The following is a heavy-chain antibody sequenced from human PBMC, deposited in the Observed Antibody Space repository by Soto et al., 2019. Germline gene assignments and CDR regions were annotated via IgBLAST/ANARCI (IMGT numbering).Heavy chain of an antibody. D-gene: IGHD6-13*01. V-gene: IGHV4-31*03. Sequence: SETLSLTCTVSGGSISSGGYYWSWIRQHPGKGLEWIGYIYYSGSTYYNPSLKSRVTISVDTSKNQFSLKLSSVTAADTAVYYCAREVASAAGNFDYWGQGTLVTSPQ. CDR3: AREVASAAGNFDY. CDR2: IYYSGST. CDR1: GGSISSGGYY. J-gene: IGHJ4*02.